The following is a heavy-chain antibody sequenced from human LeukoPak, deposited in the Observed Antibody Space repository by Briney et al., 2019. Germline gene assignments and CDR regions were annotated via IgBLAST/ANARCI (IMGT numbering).Heavy chain of an antibody. CDR1: GVSISSYY. V-gene: IGHV4-59*01. CDR2: IYNSGST. D-gene: IGHD1-26*01. CDR3: ARDVGATPGYFDY. J-gene: IGHJ4*02. Sequence: PSETLSLTCTVSGVSISSYYWSWIRQPPGKGLEWIGYIYNSGSTNYNPSLKSRVTISVDTSKNQFSLKLSSVTAADTAVYYCARDVGATPGYFDYWGQGTLVTVSS.